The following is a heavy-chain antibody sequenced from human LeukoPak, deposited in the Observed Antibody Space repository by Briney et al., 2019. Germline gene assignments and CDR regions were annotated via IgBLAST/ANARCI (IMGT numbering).Heavy chain of an antibody. CDR3: VXAYGGLLDY. V-gene: IGHV3-48*03. CDR1: GFTFSSYE. CDR2: ISGSADTI. Sequence: QSGGSLRLSCAASGFTFSSYEMNWVRQAPGKGLEWVSYISGSADTIYYADSVKGRFTISRDNAKKSLFLQMNSLRAKNTAVYYCVXAYGGLLDYWGXGTLVTVSS. D-gene: IGHD3-16*01. J-gene: IGHJ4*02.